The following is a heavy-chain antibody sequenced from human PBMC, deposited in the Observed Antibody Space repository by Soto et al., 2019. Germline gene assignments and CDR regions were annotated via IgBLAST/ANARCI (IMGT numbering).Heavy chain of an antibody. J-gene: IGHJ6*03. CDR2: INSDGSST. Sequence: GGSLRLSCAASGFTFSSYWMHWVRQAPGKGLVWVSRINSDGSSTSYADSVKGRFTISRDNAKNTLYLQMNSLRTEDTAVYYCAREPFMTTDYDILTGSAYMDVWGKGTTVTVSS. CDR1: GFTFSSYW. V-gene: IGHV3-74*01. D-gene: IGHD3-9*01. CDR3: AREPFMTTDYDILTGSAYMDV.